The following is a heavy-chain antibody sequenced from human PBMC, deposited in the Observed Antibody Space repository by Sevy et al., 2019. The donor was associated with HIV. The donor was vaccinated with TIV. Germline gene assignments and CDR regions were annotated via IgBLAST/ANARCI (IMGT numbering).Heavy chain of an antibody. CDR3: VGGGGGGYSYSLDS. CDR2: MKQDGSEK. V-gene: IGHV3-7*01. CDR1: GFTFSTYW. J-gene: IGHJ4*02. D-gene: IGHD5-18*01. Sequence: GGSLRLSCAASGFTFSTYWMSWVRQAPGKGLEWVATMKQDGSEKDYVDSVKGRFTISRDNAKNSLYLQMNSLRGEDTAGYYCVGGGGGGYSYSLDSWGQGTLVTVSS.